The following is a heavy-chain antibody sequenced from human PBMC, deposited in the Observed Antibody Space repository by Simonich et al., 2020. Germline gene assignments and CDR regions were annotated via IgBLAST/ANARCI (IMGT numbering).Heavy chain of an antibody. CDR1: GYTFTGYY. Sequence: QVQLVQSGAEVKKPGASVKVSCKASGYTFTGYYMHWVRQAPGQGLEWMGWINPNSGGTNYAQKLQGRVTMTRDTYISTAYMELSRLRSDDTAVYYCARVRFEAFDIWGQGTMVTVSS. J-gene: IGHJ3*02. CDR3: ARVRFEAFDI. V-gene: IGHV1-2*02. CDR2: INPNSGGT.